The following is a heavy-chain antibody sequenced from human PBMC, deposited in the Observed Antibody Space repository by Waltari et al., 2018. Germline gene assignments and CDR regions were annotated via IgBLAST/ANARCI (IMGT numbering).Heavy chain of an antibody. V-gene: IGHV3-49*03. D-gene: IGHD1-1*01. CDR1: GFTFGDYA. CDR2: IRSKAYGGTT. CDR3: TREWVQLERYFDY. Sequence: VQLVESGGGLVQPGRSLRLSCTASGFTFGDYAMSWFRQAPGKGLEWVGFIRSKAYGGTTEYAASVKGRFTISRDDSKSIAYLQMNSLKTEDTAVYYCTREWVQLERYFDYWGQGTLVTVSS. J-gene: IGHJ4*02.